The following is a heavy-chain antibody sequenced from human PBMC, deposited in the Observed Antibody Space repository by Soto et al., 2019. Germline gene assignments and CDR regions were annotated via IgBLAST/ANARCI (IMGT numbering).Heavy chain of an antibody. J-gene: IGHJ4*02. D-gene: IGHD3-16*02. CDR2: ISSSSSYI. V-gene: IGHV3-21*01. CDR1: GFTFSSYS. Sequence: AGGSLRLSCAASGFTFSSYSMNWVRQAPGKGLEWVSSISSSSSYIYYADSVKGRFTISRDNAKNSLYLQMNSLRAEDTAVYYCARDLTDYVWGSYRFRVDYWGQGTLVTVSS. CDR3: ARDLTDYVWGSYRFRVDY.